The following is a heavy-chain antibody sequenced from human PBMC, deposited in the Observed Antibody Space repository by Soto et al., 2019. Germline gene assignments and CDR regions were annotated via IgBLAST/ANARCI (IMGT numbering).Heavy chain of an antibody. CDR1: GFTFSSYG. D-gene: IGHD2-2*01. CDR2: IWYDGSKK. J-gene: IGHJ4*01. Sequence: QVQLVESGGGVVQPGRSLRLSCAASGFTFSSYGMHWVRQAPGKGLEWVAVIWYDGSKKYYADSVKGRFTISRDNSKNPLDLQMNRLRAEDTAVYYCARGFDIVVLPAAKDFDHWGQGTLVTVSS. CDR3: ARGFDIVVLPAAKDFDH. V-gene: IGHV3-33*01.